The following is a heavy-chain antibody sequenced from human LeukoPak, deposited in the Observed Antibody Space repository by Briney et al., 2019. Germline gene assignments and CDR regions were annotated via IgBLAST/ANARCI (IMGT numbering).Heavy chain of an antibody. D-gene: IGHD3-16*01. CDR3: ARGLLNYLWGNSPAYYFDY. J-gene: IGHJ4*02. V-gene: IGHV4-34*01. Sequence: PSETLSLTCAVYGGSFSGYYWSWIRQPPGKGLEWIGEINHSGSTNYNPSLKSRVTISVDTSKNQFSLKLTSVTAADTAVYYCARGLLNYLWGNSPAYYFDYWGQGTLVTVSS. CDR1: GGSFSGYY. CDR2: INHSGST.